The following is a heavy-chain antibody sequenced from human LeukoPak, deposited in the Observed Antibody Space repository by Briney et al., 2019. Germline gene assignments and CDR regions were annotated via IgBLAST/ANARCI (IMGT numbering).Heavy chain of an antibody. CDR2: ICWNSGSI. V-gene: IGHV3-9*01. CDR3: AKEDMITFGGVIVD. CDR1: GFTLEDYA. J-gene: IGHJ4*02. Sequence: GGSLRPSSAASGFTLEDYAMHWVRQAPGKGLEWGSGICWNSGSIGYAGSGKGRFTISRDKAKNFLDFQMNSLRAEGTAWDLFAKEDMITFGGVIVDWGQGTLVTVYS. D-gene: IGHD3-16*02.